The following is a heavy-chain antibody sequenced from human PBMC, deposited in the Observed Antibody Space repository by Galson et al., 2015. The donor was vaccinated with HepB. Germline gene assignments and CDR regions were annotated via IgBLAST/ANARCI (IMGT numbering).Heavy chain of an antibody. V-gene: IGHV3-49*04. CDR2: IRSKAYGGTT. CDR1: GSTFGDYA. D-gene: IGHD3-16*01. Sequence: FLRVSCAVPGSTFGDYAMGWVRQGRWEGLGGVGFIRSKAYGGTTEYAASVKGRFTISRDDSKIFAYLQMNSLKTENTAVYYCTRDRMFLGILRFWENTDDAFDIWGQGTMVTVSS. CDR3: TRDRMFLGILRFWENTDDAFDI. J-gene: IGHJ3*02.